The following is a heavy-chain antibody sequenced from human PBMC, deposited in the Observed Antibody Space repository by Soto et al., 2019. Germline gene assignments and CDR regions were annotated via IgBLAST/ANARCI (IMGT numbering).Heavy chain of an antibody. V-gene: IGHV1-18*04. CDR2: ISAYNGDT. D-gene: IGHD6-6*01. J-gene: IGHJ5*02. CDR3: ARDQEYSTSGLYWFDL. CDR1: GYTFTSFG. Sequence: VQLVQSGAEVKKPGASVKVSCKASGYTFTSFGITWVRQAPGQDLEWLGWISAYNGDTNYAPRLQGRVTMTTDTSTSTVYMELKSLKSDDTAVYYCARDQEYSTSGLYWFDLWGQGILVTVSS.